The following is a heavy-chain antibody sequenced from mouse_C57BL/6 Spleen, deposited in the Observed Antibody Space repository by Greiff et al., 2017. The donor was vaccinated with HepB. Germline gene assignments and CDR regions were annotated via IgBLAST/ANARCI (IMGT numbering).Heavy chain of an antibody. CDR1: GYTFTSYG. CDR3: ASNDYDYDGTPYYAMDY. CDR2: IYPRSGNT. Sequence: VQLQQSGAELARPGASVKLSCKASGYTFTSYGISWVKQRTGQGLEWIGEIYPRSGNTYYNEKFKGKATLTADKSSSTAYMELRSLTSEDSAVYFCASNDYDYDGTPYYAMDYWGQGTTVTVSS. J-gene: IGHJ4*01. V-gene: IGHV1-81*01. D-gene: IGHD2-4*01.